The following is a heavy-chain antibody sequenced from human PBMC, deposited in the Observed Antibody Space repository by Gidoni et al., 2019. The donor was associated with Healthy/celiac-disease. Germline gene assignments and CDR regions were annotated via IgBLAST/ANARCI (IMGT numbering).Heavy chain of an antibody. CDR3: AREYPLNDYDSEGTEN. J-gene: IGHJ4*02. D-gene: IGHD3-22*01. CDR2: ISSSSSYI. CDR1: GFTFSSYS. Sequence: EVQLVESGVGLVKPGGSLRLSCSASGFTFSSYSMNWVRQAPGKGLEWVSSISSSSSYIYYADSVKGRFTISRDKAKNSLYLQRNSLRAEDTAVYYCAREYPLNDYDSEGTENWGQGTLVTVSS. V-gene: IGHV3-21*01.